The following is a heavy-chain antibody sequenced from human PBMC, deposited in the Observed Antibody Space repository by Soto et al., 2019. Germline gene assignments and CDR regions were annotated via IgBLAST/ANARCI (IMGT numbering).Heavy chain of an antibody. J-gene: IGHJ4*02. D-gene: IGHD3-10*01. CDR1: GFSLSSYC. CDR2: ISVSSSDI. Sequence: EVQLVESGGGLVQPGGSLRLSCAASGFSLSSYCMNWVRQAPGKGLEWISYISVSSSDIHYADSVKGRFTISRDNAKNLVYLQMNSLRVEDTAVYYCSRGGSGCYWGRGRNNYWGQGTLVTVSS. CDR3: SRGGSGCYWGRGRNNY. V-gene: IGHV3-48*04.